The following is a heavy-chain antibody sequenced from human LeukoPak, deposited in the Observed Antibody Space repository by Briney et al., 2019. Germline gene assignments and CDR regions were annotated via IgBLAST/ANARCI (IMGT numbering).Heavy chain of an antibody. CDR3: TRVEYCSGGSCSSDP. J-gene: IGHJ5*02. CDR1: GFTFGDYA. Sequence: GRSLRLSCTASGFTFGDYAMNWVRQAPGKGLESVGFIRSKAYGGTTEYAASVKGRFTISRDDSKSIAYLQMNSLKTDDTAVYYCTRVEYCSGGSCSSDPWGQGTLVTVSS. V-gene: IGHV3-49*04. CDR2: IRSKAYGGTT. D-gene: IGHD2-15*01.